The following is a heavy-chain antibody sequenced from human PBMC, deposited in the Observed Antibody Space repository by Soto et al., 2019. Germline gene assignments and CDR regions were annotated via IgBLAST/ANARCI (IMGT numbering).Heavy chain of an antibody. D-gene: IGHD3-22*01. CDR3: ASGPVVTDYTPSSDY. CDR1: GGTFSSYT. V-gene: IGHV1-69*02. CDR2: IIPILGIA. J-gene: IGHJ4*02. Sequence: GASVKVSCKASGGTFSSYTISWVRQAPGQGLEWMGRIIPILGIANYAQKFQGRVTITADKSTSTAYMELSSLRSEDTAVCYCASGPVVTDYTPSSDYWGQGTLVTVSS.